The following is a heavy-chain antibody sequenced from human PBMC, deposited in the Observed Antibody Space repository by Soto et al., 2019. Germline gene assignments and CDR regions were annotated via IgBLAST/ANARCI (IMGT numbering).Heavy chain of an antibody. J-gene: IGHJ4*02. CDR2: ITHSGST. D-gene: IGHD1-7*01. Sequence: QVQLQQWGAGLLKPSETLSLTCAVYGGSFSGYYWSWIRQPPGKGLELIGEITHSGSTNYNPSLKSRVTISVDTAKNQFSLKMNSVTAADTAVYYCARGRHNNWNYVIGYWGQGTLVNVFS. V-gene: IGHV4-34*02. CDR1: GGSFSGYY. CDR3: ARGRHNNWNYVIGY.